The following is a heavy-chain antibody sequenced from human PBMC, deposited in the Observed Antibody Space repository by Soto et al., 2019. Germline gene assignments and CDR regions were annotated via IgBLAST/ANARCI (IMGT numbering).Heavy chain of an antibody. CDR1: GGTFSSYA. V-gene: IGHV1-69*01. Sequence: QVQLVQSGAEVKKPRPSVKVSCTASGGTFSSYAISWVRQAPGQGLEWMGGIIPIFGTANYAQKFQGRVTVTAHESTSTAYMELSSLRSDDTAVYSCASPTVVARPYCYYGMDVWGQGTTVTVSS. J-gene: IGHJ6*02. CDR3: ASPTVVARPYCYYGMDV. D-gene: IGHD6-6*01. CDR2: IIPIFGTA.